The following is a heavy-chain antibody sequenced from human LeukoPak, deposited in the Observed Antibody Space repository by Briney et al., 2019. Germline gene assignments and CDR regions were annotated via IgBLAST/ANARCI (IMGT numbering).Heavy chain of an antibody. CDR1: GYTFTSYG. CDR2: ISALNGNT. CDR3: TRDRSGYWYSAL. Sequence: ASVKVSCKASGYTFTSYGISWVRQAPGQGLEWVGWISALNGNTHYAEKLQDRVTMTTDTSTSTAYMELRSLRPDDTAVYYCTRDRSGYWYSALWGRGTLVTVSS. D-gene: IGHD1-26*01. V-gene: IGHV1-18*01. J-gene: IGHJ2*01.